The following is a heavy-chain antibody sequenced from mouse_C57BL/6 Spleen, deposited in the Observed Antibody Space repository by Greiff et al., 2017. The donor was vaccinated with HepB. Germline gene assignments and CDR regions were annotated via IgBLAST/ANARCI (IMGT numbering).Heavy chain of an antibody. CDR3: ARGDYYGSSSRYAMDY. J-gene: IGHJ4*01. V-gene: IGHV14-3*01. CDR1: GFNIKNTY. D-gene: IGHD1-1*01. CDR2: IDPANSNT. Sequence: EVQLQQSVAELVRPGASVKLSCTASGFNIKNTYMHWVKQRPEQGLEWIGRIDPANSNTKYAPKFQGKATITADTSSNTAYLQLSSLTSEDTAIYYCARGDYYGSSSRYAMDYWGQGTSVTVSS.